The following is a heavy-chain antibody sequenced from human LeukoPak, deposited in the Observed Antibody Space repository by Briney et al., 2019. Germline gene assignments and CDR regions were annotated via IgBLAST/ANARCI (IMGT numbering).Heavy chain of an antibody. CDR1: GFTFNNYG. CDR2: ISDDGRNK. V-gene: IGHV3-30*18. D-gene: IGHD6-13*01. J-gene: IGHJ4*02. CDR3: AKDRETTASGTFDF. Sequence: PGGSLRLSCTASGFTFNNYGMHYVRQAPGKGLELVAVISDDGRNKNYADAVKGRFTISRDSSNNTLYLQMNSLRAEDTGVYFCAKDRETTASGTFDFRGQGTLVTVSS.